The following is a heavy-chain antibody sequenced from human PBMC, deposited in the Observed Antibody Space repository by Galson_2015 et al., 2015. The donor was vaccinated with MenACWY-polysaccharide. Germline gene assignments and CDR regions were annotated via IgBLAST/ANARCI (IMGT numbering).Heavy chain of an antibody. CDR2: ISYDGSHI. V-gene: IGHV3-30*18. CDR1: GFSFSNYD. D-gene: IGHD3-10*01. Sequence: SPRLSCAASGFSFSNYDMHWVRQAPGKGLEWVAGISYDGSHIYYADSVKGRFTISRDNSKNTLYVQMNSLRVEDTAVYYCANGQLYDSGRFTGNPEFDYWGQGTLVTVSS. J-gene: IGHJ4*02. CDR3: ANGQLYDSGRFTGNPEFDY.